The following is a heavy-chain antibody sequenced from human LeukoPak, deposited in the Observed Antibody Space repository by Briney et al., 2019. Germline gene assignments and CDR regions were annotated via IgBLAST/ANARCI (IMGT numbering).Heavy chain of an antibody. CDR2: INHSGST. D-gene: IGHD6-13*01. Sequence: SETLSLTCAVYGGSFSGYYWSWIRQPPGKGLEWIGEINHSGSTNYNPSLKNRVTISVDKSKNQFSLKLSSVTAADTAVYYCARGLGSWYGSLFYWGQGTLVTVSS. CDR1: GGSFSGYY. V-gene: IGHV4-34*01. J-gene: IGHJ4*02. CDR3: ARGLGSWYGSLFY.